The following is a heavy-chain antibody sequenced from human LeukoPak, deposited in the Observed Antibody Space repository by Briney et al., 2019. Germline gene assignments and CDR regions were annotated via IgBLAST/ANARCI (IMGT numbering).Heavy chain of an antibody. CDR2: ISSSSSTI. CDR1: GFTFSSYS. V-gene: IGHV3-48*01. Sequence: GGSLRLSCAASGFTFSSYSMNWVRQAPGKGLEWVSYISSSSSTIYYADSVKGRFTISRDNAKNSLYLQMNSLRAEDTAVYYCARDGGYDILTGYLNGDAFDIWGQGTMVTVSS. D-gene: IGHD3-9*01. CDR3: ARDGGYDILTGYLNGDAFDI. J-gene: IGHJ3*02.